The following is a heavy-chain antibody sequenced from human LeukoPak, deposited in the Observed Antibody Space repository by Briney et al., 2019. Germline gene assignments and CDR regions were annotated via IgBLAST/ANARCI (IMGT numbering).Heavy chain of an antibody. CDR1: GFTFSNSP. CDR3: AKDEFGTFDY. V-gene: IGHV3-30-3*01. Sequence: GGSLRLSCAASGFTFSNSPMHWVRKAPGKGLEWVAVTSHDESNKYYADSVKGRFTISRDNSKNTLYLQMNSLRAEDTAVYYCAKDEFGTFDYWGQGTLVTVSS. D-gene: IGHD3-10*01. CDR2: TSHDESNK. J-gene: IGHJ4*02.